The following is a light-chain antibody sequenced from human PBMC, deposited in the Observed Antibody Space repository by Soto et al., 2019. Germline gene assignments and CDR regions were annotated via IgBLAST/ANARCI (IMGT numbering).Light chain of an antibody. V-gene: IGKV3-11*01. CDR3: QQYGSSPTT. CDR2: DAS. J-gene: IGKJ1*01. CDR1: QSVGTF. Sequence: IVLTQSPATLSLSPGERATLSCRASQSVGTFFAWYQQKPGQAPRLLIYDASNRATGIPARFSGSGSGTDFTLTISSLEPEDFAVYHCQQYGSSPTTFAQGTKVDIK.